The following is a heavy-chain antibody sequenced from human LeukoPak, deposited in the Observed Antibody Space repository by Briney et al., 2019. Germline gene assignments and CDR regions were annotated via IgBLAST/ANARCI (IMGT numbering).Heavy chain of an antibody. CDR3: AKDDRLLGITMVRGVIDRTLPSAMDV. D-gene: IGHD3-10*01. V-gene: IGHV3-30*04. Sequence: QPGGSLRLSCAASGFTFSSYAMHWVRQAPGKGLEWVAVISYDGSNKYYADSVKGRFTISRDNSKNTLYLQMNSLRAEDTAVYYCAKDDRLLGITMVRGVIDRTLPSAMDVWGKGTTVTISS. CDR1: GFTFSSYA. CDR2: ISYDGSNK. J-gene: IGHJ6*03.